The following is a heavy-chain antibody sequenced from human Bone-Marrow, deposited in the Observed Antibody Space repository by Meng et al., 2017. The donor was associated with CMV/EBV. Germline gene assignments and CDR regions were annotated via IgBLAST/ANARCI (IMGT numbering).Heavy chain of an antibody. J-gene: IGHJ4*02. V-gene: IGHV3-73*01. D-gene: IGHD1-20*01. Sequence: AVSGFSFSDSGIHWVRQAPGKVLEWVGRIRDGANYYAIEYAASVKGRFTVSRDDSKNTAYLQMNSLRTEDTAVYYCTAIMSLTGPVYWGQGNLVTVSS. CDR1: GFSFSDSG. CDR3: TAIMSLTGPVY. CDR2: IRDGANYYAI.